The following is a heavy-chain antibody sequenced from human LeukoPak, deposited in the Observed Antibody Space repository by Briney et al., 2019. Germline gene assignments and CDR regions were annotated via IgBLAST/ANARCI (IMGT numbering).Heavy chain of an antibody. J-gene: IGHJ4*02. CDR3: ARLKDHTIDY. D-gene: IGHD1-14*01. Sequence: GESLKISCKGSGFSFPSYWIGWVRQMPGKGLEWMGIIYPGDSDTRYSPSFQGQVTISADKSISTAYLQWSSLMASDTAKYYCARLKDHTIDYWGQGTLVTVSS. V-gene: IGHV5-51*01. CDR1: GFSFPSYW. CDR2: IYPGDSDT.